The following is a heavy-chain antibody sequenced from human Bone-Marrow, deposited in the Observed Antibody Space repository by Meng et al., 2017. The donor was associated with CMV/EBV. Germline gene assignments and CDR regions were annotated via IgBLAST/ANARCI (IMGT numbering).Heavy chain of an antibody. CDR2: INSDGSNP. J-gene: IGHJ5*02. Sequence: CAASGLTFSSYLMHWVRQAPGKGLVWVSRINSDGSNPIYADSVKGRFTISRDNAKDTLYLQMNSLRAEDTAVYYCVRDRGQTNWFDPWGQGTLVTVSS. CDR3: VRDRGQTNWFDP. V-gene: IGHV3-74*01. CDR1: GLTFSSYL.